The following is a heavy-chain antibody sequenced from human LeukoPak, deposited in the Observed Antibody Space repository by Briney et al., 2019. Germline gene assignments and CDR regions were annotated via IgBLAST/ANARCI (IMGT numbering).Heavy chain of an antibody. J-gene: IGHJ4*02. Sequence: ASVKVSCKASGFRFSSFGVSWVRQAPGQGLEWMGWINSYNGNTKYAQKLQGRVTMTTDTSTSTAYMELRSLRSDDTAVYYCARGSSGWLARDYWGQGTLVTVSS. CDR3: ARGSSGWLARDY. D-gene: IGHD6-19*01. V-gene: IGHV1-18*04. CDR2: INSYNGNT. CDR1: GFRFSSFG.